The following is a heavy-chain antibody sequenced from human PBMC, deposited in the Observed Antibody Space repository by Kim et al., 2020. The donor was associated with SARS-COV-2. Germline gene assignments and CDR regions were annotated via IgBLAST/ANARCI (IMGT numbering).Heavy chain of an antibody. V-gene: IGHV1-18*01. CDR2: ISVYNDNT. D-gene: IGHD3-10*01. CDR1: GYTFASYG. CDR3: ARVSMVRGVSWFDP. Sequence: ASVKVSCKASGYTFASYGITWVRQAPGQGLEWMGWISVYNDNTNNAQNLQGRVTMTTDTSTSTAYMELRSLRSDDTAVYYCARVSMVRGVSWFDPWGQGT. J-gene: IGHJ5*02.